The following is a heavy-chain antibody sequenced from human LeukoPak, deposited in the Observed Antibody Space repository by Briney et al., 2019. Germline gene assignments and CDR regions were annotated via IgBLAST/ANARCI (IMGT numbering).Heavy chain of an antibody. CDR1: GYTFTNYY. CDR2: INPSGGST. V-gene: IGHV1-46*01. J-gene: IGHJ4*02. CDR3: ARDLKRGYSSGRYSWGTGSSNDY. Sequence: GASVKVSCKASGYTFTNYYMHWVRQAPGQGLEWMGMINPSGGSTTFAQKFQGRVTMTTDTSTSTAYMELRSLRSDDTAVYYCARDLKRGYSSGRYSWGTGSSNDYWGQGTLVTVSS. D-gene: IGHD6-19*01.